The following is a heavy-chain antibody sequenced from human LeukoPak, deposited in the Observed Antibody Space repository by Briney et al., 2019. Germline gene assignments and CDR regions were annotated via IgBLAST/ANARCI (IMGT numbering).Heavy chain of an antibody. D-gene: IGHD6-13*01. Sequence: KPSETLSLTCTVSGGSNSSYYWSWIRQPPGKGLEWIGYIYYSGSTNYNPSLKSRVTISVDTSKNQFSLKLSSVTAADTAVYYCARIWGAAGTIFDYWGQGTLVTVSS. CDR2: IYYSGST. J-gene: IGHJ4*02. CDR3: ARIWGAAGTIFDY. CDR1: GGSNSSYY. V-gene: IGHV4-59*01.